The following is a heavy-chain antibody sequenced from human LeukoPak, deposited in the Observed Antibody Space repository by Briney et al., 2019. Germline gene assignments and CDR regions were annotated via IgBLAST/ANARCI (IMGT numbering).Heavy chain of an antibody. CDR2: ISAYNGNT. D-gene: IGHD4-17*01. CDR3: ARDLSLGRHDDGEPFDS. J-gene: IGHJ4*02. Sequence: ASVKVSCKASGYTFTSCGISWVRQAPGQGLEWMGWISAYNGNTNYAQKLQGRITMTTDTSTSTAYLQLRSLSSDDTALYYCARDLSLGRHDDGEPFDSWGQGTLVTVSS. CDR1: GYTFTSCG. V-gene: IGHV1-18*01.